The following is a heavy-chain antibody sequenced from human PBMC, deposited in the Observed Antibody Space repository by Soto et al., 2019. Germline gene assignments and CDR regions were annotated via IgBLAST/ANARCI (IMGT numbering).Heavy chain of an antibody. CDR3: ARATWGYGEPCDS. D-gene: IGHD4-17*01. J-gene: IGHJ4*02. Sequence: EVQLVESGGGLAQPGRSLRLSCVASGFTFDDYAMHWVRQVPGKGLEWVSGISWNSDKKGYADSVKGRFTISRDNAKNSLYLEMNSLRGEDTAFYYCARATWGYGEPCDSWGRGTLVTVSS. CDR2: ISWNSDKK. V-gene: IGHV3-9*01. CDR1: GFTFDDYA.